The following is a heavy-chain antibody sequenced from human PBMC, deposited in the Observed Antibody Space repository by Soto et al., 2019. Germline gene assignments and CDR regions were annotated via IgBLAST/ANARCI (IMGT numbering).Heavy chain of an antibody. CDR1: GFTFSSYA. J-gene: IGHJ4*02. Sequence: HPGGSLRLSCAASGFTFSSYAMSWVRQAPGKGLEWVSAISGSGGSTYYADSVKGRFTISRDNSKNTLYLQMNSLRAEDTAVYYCAKDTGDIVATFGHGGGNPFDYWGQGTLVTVSS. D-gene: IGHD5-12*01. CDR2: ISGSGGST. V-gene: IGHV3-23*01. CDR3: AKDTGDIVATFGHGGGNPFDY.